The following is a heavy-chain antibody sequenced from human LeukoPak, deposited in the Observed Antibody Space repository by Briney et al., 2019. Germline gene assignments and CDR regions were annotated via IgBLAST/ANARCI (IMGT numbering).Heavy chain of an antibody. J-gene: IGHJ5*02. CDR2: IYYSGST. V-gene: IGHV4-59*12. Sequence: SETLSLTCTVSGGSISSYYWSWIRQPPGKGLEWIGYIYYSGSTNYNPSLKSRVTISVDTSKNQFSLKLSSVTAADTAVYYCAREIRITMVRGVNKFDPWGQGTLVTVSS. CDR3: AREIRITMVRGVNKFDP. D-gene: IGHD3-10*01. CDR1: GGSISSYY.